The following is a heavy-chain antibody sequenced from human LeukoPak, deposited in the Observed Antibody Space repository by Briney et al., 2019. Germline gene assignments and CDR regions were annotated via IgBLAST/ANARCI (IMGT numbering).Heavy chain of an antibody. J-gene: IGHJ4*02. V-gene: IGHV1-8*01. D-gene: IGHD1-26*01. CDR3: ARTVGATTMLPVDY. CDR2: MSPNSGDT. CDR1: GYTFTSYH. Sequence: ASVKVSCKASGYTFTSYHINWVRQATGQGLEWMGWMSPNSGDTGFAQKFQGRVTMTRDTSISTAYMELSRLRSDDTAVYYCARTVGATTMLPVDYWGQGTLVTVSS.